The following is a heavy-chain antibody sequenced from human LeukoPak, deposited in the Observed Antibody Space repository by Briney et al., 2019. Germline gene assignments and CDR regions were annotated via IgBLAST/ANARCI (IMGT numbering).Heavy chain of an antibody. V-gene: IGHV3-33*08. CDR2: IWYDGSKE. Sequence: GGSLRLSCAASGFTFSSYGMHWVRQAPGKGLEWVAVIWYDGSKEYYADSVKGRFTISRDNSKNTLDLQMNSLRAEDTAVYYCTRDIRSHYFDYWGQGTLVTVSS. CDR3: TRDIRSHYFDY. CDR1: GFTFSSYG. J-gene: IGHJ4*02.